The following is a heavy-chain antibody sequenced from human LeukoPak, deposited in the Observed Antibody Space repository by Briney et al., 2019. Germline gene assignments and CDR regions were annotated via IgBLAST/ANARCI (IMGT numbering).Heavy chain of an antibody. CDR2: FNHLGNT. CDR3: ARVKDPGGYYYYYYMDI. Sequence: KPSETLSLTCSGYGVSFSGHYWTWIREPPGKGLEWIGVFNHLGNTNYNPYLRSRVTISVDTSKKQFSLKVSSVTAADRAVYYCARVKDPGGYYYYYYMDIWGKGNTVTVSS. CDR1: GVSFSGHY. D-gene: IGHD3-16*01. J-gene: IGHJ6*03. V-gene: IGHV4-34*01.